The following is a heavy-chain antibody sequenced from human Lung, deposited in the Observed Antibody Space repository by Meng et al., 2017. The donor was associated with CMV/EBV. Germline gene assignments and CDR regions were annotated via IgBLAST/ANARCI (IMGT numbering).Heavy chain of an antibody. CDR1: GFTFSSYA. D-gene: IGHD3-22*01. CDR2: ISGSGGNT. J-gene: IGHJ4*02. V-gene: IGHV3-23*01. Sequence: ESXKISXAASGFTFSSYAMTWVRQAPGKGLEWVSDISGSGGNTYYADSVKGRFAISRDNSKNTLYLQMNSLRADDTAVYYCAKPFYYYESINYYQDYWGQGXMVTFSS. CDR3: AKPFYYYESINYYQDY.